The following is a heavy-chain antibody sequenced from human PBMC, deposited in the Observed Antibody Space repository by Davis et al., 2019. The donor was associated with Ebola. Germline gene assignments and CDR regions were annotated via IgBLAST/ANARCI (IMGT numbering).Heavy chain of an antibody. CDR3: ARRGGRAGSSGAFDI. Sequence: PSETLSLTCTVSGGSISSGDYYWSWIRQPPGKGLEWIGYIYYSGSTNYNPSLKSRVTISVDTSKNQFSLKLSFVTAADTAVYYCARRGGRAGSSGAFDIWGQGTMVTVSS. V-gene: IGHV4-30-4*01. CDR1: GGSISSGDYY. J-gene: IGHJ3*02. D-gene: IGHD3-16*01. CDR2: IYYSGST.